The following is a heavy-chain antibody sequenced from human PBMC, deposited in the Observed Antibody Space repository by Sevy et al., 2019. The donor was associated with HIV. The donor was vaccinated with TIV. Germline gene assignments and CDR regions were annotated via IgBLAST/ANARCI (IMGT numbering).Heavy chain of an antibody. CDR2: ICYSGST. D-gene: IGHD2-15*01. CDR3: ARGWVVVAEMGAFDI. Sequence: AETLSLTCTVSGCSISSSSYYWGWIRQPPGKGLEWIGSICYSGSTYYNPSLKSRVTISVDTSKNQLYLKLSSVTAAGTAVYYCARGWVVVAEMGAFDIWGQGTMVTVSS. V-gene: IGHV4-39*01. CDR1: GCSISSSSYY. J-gene: IGHJ3*02.